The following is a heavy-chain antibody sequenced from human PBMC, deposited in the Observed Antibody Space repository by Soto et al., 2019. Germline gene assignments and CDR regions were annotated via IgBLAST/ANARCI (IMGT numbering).Heavy chain of an antibody. J-gene: IGHJ4*02. CDR3: ARETRKQLVRVSVDY. CDR1: GFTFSSYS. D-gene: IGHD6-13*01. Sequence: GGSLRLSCAASGFTFSSYSMNWVRQAPGKGLEWVSYISSSSSTIYYADSVKGRFTISRDNAKNSLYLQMNSLRDEDTAVYYCARETRKQLVRVSVDYWGQGTLVTVSS. CDR2: ISSSSSTI. V-gene: IGHV3-48*02.